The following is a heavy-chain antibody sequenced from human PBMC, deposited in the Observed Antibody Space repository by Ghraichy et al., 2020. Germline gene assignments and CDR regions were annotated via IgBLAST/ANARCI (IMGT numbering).Heavy chain of an antibody. J-gene: IGHJ4*02. CDR3: AKNLEGWELPNYYFDY. CDR1: GFTFSSYA. D-gene: IGHD1-26*01. Sequence: GGSLRLSCAASGFTFSSYAMSWVRQAPGKGLDCVSAISGSGGSTYYADSVKGRFTISRDNSKNTLYPQMNSLRAEDTAVYYCAKNLEGWELPNYYFDYWGQGTLVTVSS. CDR2: ISGSGGST. V-gene: IGHV3-23*01.